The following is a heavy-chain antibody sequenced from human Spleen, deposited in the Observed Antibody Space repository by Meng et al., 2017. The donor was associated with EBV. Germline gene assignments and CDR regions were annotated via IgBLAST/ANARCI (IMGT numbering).Heavy chain of an antibody. V-gene: IGHV4-30-4*01. CDR3: ASSLYSSSRVNWFDP. CDR1: GGSISSGDYY. Sequence: VQLQESGPGLVKPSQTLSLIFAVSGGSISSGDYYWSWIRQPPGTGLEWIGYIFFGGSTNYNPSLKSQVTMSVDTSKNQFSLKLSSVTAADTAVYYCASSLYSSSRVNWFDPWGQGALVTVSS. CDR2: IFFGGST. J-gene: IGHJ5*02. D-gene: IGHD6-13*01.